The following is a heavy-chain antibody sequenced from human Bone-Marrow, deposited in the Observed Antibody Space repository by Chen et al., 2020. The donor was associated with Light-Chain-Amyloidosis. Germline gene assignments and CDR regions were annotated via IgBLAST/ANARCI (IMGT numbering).Heavy chain of an antibody. CDR3: ARRRDGYNFDY. CDR2: IYPDDVDA. CDR1: GYTFPNYW. D-gene: IGHD5-12*01. J-gene: IGHJ4*02. Sequence: EVQLEQSGPEVKKPGESLKISCKGSGYTFPNYWIGWVRQMPGKGLEWMGVIYPDDVDARYSPSFEGQVTLAADKSITTAYLQWRSLKASDTAVYYCARRRDGYNFDYWGQGALVTVSS. V-gene: IGHV5-51*01.